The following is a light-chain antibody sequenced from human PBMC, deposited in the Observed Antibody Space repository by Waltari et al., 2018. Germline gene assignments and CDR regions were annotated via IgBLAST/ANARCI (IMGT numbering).Light chain of an antibody. CDR1: QSISIY. V-gene: IGKV1-39*01. CDR3: QKSSSTPPWT. Sequence: DIQMTQSPSSLSASVGDGVTITCRASQSISIYLNWYQQKPRKAPKLLIYSASTLHSGVPSRFSGSGSGTEFTLTISSLQPEDFATYYCQKSSSTPPWTFGQGTKVEIK. CDR2: SAS. J-gene: IGKJ1*01.